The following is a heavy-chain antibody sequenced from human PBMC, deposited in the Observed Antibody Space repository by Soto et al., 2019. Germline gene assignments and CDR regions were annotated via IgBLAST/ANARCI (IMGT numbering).Heavy chain of an antibody. J-gene: IGHJ4*02. V-gene: IGHV3-30*04. CDR3: AREPYGDSQYFDY. CDR2: ISHDGRVT. D-gene: IGHD2-21*02. Sequence: QVQLVESGGGMVQPGTSLRLSCAASGFTFNSLSLHWVRQRPDKGLEWVAVISHDGRVTFYADFVKGRFTVSRDNPKNPIYLQVNSLRGEDTAVYYCAREPYGDSQYFDYWGQGTLVTVSS. CDR1: GFTFNSLS.